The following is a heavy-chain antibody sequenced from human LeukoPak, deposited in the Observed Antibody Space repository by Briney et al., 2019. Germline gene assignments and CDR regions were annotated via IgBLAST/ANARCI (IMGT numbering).Heavy chain of an antibody. Sequence: GRSLRLSCAASGFTFDDYAMHWVRQAPGKGLEWVSGISWNSGSIGYADSVTGRFTISRDNAKNSLYLQMNSLRAEDTALYYCAKVGYYYDSSGYYYYFDYWGQGTLVTVSS. V-gene: IGHV3-9*01. J-gene: IGHJ4*02. CDR3: AKVGYYYDSSGYYYYFDY. D-gene: IGHD3-22*01. CDR1: GFTFDDYA. CDR2: ISWNSGSI.